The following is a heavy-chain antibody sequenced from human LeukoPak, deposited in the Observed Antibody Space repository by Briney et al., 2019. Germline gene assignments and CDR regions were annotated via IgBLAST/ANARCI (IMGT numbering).Heavy chain of an antibody. CDR3: ARGLGNYYDSSGYYEGVYYFDY. CDR2: INHSGST. V-gene: IGHV4-39*07. CDR1: GGSISSSSYY. Sequence: SETLSLTCTVSGGSISSSSYYWSWIRQPPGKGLEWIGEINHSGSTNYNPSLKSRVTISVDTSKNQFSLKLSSVTAADTAVYYCARGLGNYYDSSGYYEGVYYFDYWGQGTLVTVSS. J-gene: IGHJ4*02. D-gene: IGHD3-22*01.